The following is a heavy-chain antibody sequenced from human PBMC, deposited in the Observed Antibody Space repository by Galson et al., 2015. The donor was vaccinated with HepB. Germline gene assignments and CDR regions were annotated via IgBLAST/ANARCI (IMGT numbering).Heavy chain of an antibody. CDR1: GYIFTSFG. V-gene: IGHV1-18*01. CDR3: ARDPVILLVPAAKVFHGLAV. J-gene: IGHJ6*02. CDR2: ISGYNADT. D-gene: IGHD2-2*01. Sequence: SVKVSCKASGYIFTSFGISWVRQAPGQGLEWMGWISGYNADTNYAQKFRGRLTMTTDTSTRTAYMEVRNLKPDDTAIYYRARDPVILLVPAAKVFHGLAVWGQGTAVIVSS.